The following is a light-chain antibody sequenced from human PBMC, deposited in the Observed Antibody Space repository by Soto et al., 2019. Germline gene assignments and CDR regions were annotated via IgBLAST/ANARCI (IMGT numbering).Light chain of an antibody. V-gene: IGLV2-14*01. Sequence: QSALTQPASVSGSPGQSITISCTGTTNDVGGYNYVSWYQQHPGKAPKLLIFEVSSRPSGVSNRISGSKSGNTASLTISALQAEDEADYCCNSYSSSTSLPYVFGTGTKLTVL. CDR2: EVS. CDR1: TNDVGGYNY. J-gene: IGLJ1*01. CDR3: NSYSSSTSLPYV.